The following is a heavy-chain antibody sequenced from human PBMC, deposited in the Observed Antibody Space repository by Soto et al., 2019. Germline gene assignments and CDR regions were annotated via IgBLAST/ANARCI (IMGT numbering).Heavy chain of an antibody. CDR1: GGSFSYYY. CDR3: ARGLLRYCGGDCSRAFDV. D-gene: IGHD2-21*02. V-gene: IGHV4-34*01. J-gene: IGHJ3*01. CDR2: INHSGST. Sequence: QVQLQQWGAGLLKPSETLSLTCAVYGGSFSYYYWSWIRQPPGKGLEWIGEINHSGSTNYNPSLKSRVNISVDTSKNQFSLKLSSVTAADTAVYYCARGLLRYCGGDCSRAFDVWGQGTMVTVSS.